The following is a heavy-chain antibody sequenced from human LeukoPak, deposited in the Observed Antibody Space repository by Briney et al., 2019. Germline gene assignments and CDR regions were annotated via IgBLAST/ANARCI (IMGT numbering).Heavy chain of an antibody. CDR2: INHSGST. CDR1: GGSSSGYY. J-gene: IGHJ4*02. V-gene: IGHV4-34*01. Sequence: PSETLSLTCAVYGGSSSGYYWSWIRQPPGKGLEWIGEINHSGSTNYNPSLKSRVTISVDTSKNQFSLKLSSVTAADTAVYYCARGLGYYDSSGYYWGQGTLVTVSS. D-gene: IGHD3-22*01. CDR3: ARGLGYYDSSGYY.